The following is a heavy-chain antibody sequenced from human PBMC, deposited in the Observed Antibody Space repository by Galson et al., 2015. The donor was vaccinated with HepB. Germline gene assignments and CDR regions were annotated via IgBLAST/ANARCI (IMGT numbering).Heavy chain of an antibody. CDR1: GFTFSTFD. CDR2: ISASGGST. V-gene: IGHV3-23*01. CDR3: TKGRGRPVTANGGDF. D-gene: IGHD2-21*02. J-gene: IGHJ4*02. Sequence: SLRLSCAASGFTFSTFDMRWVRQAPGKGLEWVSSISASGGSTFYADSVKGRFTMSRDNSNNTLYLQMNSLRAEDTAVYYCTKGRGRPVTANGGDFWGQGTLVTVSS.